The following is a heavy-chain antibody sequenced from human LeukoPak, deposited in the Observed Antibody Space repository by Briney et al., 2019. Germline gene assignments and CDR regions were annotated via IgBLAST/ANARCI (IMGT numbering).Heavy chain of an antibody. V-gene: IGHV3-23*01. CDR2: ISGSGGST. D-gene: IGHD3-10*01. J-gene: IGHJ4*02. Sequence: GGSLRLSCAASGFTFSRYAMSWVRQAPGKGLEWVSAISGSGGSTYYADSVKGRFTISRDNSKNTLYLQMNSLRAEDTAVYYCAKDQGYGSGSYWGQGTLVTVSS. CDR1: GFTFSRYA. CDR3: AKDQGYGSGSY.